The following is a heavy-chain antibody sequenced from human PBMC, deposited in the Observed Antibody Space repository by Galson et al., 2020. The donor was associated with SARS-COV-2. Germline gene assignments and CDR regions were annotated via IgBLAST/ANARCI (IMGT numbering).Heavy chain of an antibody. CDR3: AREFGSGYYYYYYMDV. CDR2: IYTSGST. Sequence: SETLSLTCTVSGGSISSGSYYWSWIRQPAGKGLEWIGRIYTSGSTNYNPSLKSRVTISVDTSKNQFSLKLSSVTAADTAVYYCAREFGSGYYYYYYMDVWGKGTTVTVSS. V-gene: IGHV4-61*02. D-gene: IGHD3-3*01. CDR1: GGSISSGSYY. J-gene: IGHJ6*03.